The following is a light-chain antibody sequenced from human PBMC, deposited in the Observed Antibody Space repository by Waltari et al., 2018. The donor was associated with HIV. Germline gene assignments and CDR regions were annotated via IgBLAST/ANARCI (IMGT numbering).Light chain of an antibody. CDR3: QQSYSTPRT. V-gene: IGKV3-11*01. CDR1: QSVSNY. Sequence: EIVLTQSPATLSLSPGERATLSCRASQSVSNYLAWYQQKPGQAPRLLIFDASNRAAGIAARFSGSGSGTDFTLTISSLEPEDFATYYCQQSYSTPRTFGQGTKLEIQ. CDR2: DAS. J-gene: IGKJ2*02.